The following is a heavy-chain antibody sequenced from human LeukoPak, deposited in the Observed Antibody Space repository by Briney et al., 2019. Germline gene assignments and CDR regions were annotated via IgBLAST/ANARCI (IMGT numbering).Heavy chain of an antibody. CDR1: GVSISSGSNY. Sequence: PSETLSLTCRVSGVSISSGSNYWGWIRQPPGKTLEWIGSIYSSGSTYYNPSLKSRVTISVDTSKNQFSLNMNFVTAADTAVYYCARDVPGGRNDYWGQGTLVTVSS. CDR2: IYSSGST. J-gene: IGHJ4*02. V-gene: IGHV4-39*07. D-gene: IGHD3-16*01. CDR3: ARDVPGGRNDY.